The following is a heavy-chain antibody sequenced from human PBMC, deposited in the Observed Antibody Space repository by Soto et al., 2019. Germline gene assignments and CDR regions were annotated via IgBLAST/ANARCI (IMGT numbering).Heavy chain of an antibody. D-gene: IGHD2-2*01. J-gene: IGHJ5*02. CDR3: ARHLYCSSTSCSLDP. CDR2: IYYSGST. CDR1: GGSISSSSYY. V-gene: IGHV4-39*01. Sequence: SETLCLTWTVSGGSISSSSYYWGWIRQPPGKGLEWIGSIYYSGSTYYNPSLKSRVTISVDTSKNQFSLKLSSVTAADTAVYYCARHLYCSSTSCSLDPWGQGTLVTVSS.